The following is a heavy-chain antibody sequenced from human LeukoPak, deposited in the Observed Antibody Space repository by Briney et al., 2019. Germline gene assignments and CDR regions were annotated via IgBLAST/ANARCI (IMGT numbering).Heavy chain of an antibody. J-gene: IGHJ5*02. CDR2: INPNSGGT. V-gene: IGHV1-2*02. CDR1: GYTFTSYA. CDR3: ARATSGYSNYIGNNWFDP. D-gene: IGHD4-11*01. Sequence: ASVKVSCKASGYTFTSYAMNWVRQAPGQGLEWMGWINPNSGGTNYAQKFQGRVTMTRDTSISTAYMELSRLRSDDTAVYYCARATSGYSNYIGNNWFDPWGQGTLVTVSS.